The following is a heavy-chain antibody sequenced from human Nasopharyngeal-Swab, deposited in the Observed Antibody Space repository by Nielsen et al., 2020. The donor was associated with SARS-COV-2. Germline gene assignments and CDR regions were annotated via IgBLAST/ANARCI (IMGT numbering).Heavy chain of an antibody. D-gene: IGHD2-2*01. CDR1: GYTFTGYY. V-gene: IGHV1-2*04. Sequence: ASVKVSCKASGYTFTGYYMHWVRQAPGQGLEWMGWINPNSGGTNYAQKFQGWVTMTRDTSISTAYMELSRLRSDDTAVYYCARGDRRHCSSTSCCYYYYMDVWGKGTTVTVSS. CDR2: INPNSGGT. J-gene: IGHJ6*03. CDR3: ARGDRRHCSSTSCCYYYYMDV.